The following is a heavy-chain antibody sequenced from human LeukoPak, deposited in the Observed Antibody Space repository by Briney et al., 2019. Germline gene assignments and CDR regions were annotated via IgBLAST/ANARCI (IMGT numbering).Heavy chain of an antibody. CDR3: V. CDR1: GGSIKNDY. J-gene: IGHJ6*03. CDR2: IYSGGTT. Sequence: SETLSLTCTVSGGSIKNDYWTWIRQPAGKGLEWIGRIYSGGTTNYNPSLKSRVTMSVDTSKNQFSLNRISVTAADTAYYMDVWGKRTTVTGSS. V-gene: IGHV4-4*07.